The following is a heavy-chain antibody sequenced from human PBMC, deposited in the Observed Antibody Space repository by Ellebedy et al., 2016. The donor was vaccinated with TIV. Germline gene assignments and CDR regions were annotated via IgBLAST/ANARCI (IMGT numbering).Heavy chain of an antibody. J-gene: IGHJ5*01. V-gene: IGHV3-21*01. CDR3: ARASAEGTIVPGPGFDS. CDR1: GFTFNTFG. Sequence: GESLKISCAASGFTFNTFGMSWVRQAPGKGLEWVASIRSNLLYIYHSDSLKGRFYISRDNAKNSLYLEMNTLRVDDTAMYYCARASAEGTIVPGPGFDSWGQGTLVSVSS. D-gene: IGHD4-11*01. CDR2: IRSNLLYI.